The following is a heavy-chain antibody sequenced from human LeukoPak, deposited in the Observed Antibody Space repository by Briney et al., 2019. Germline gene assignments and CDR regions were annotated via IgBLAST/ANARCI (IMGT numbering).Heavy chain of an antibody. CDR2: ISAYNGNT. V-gene: IGHV1-18*01. Sequence: ASVKVSCKASGYTFTSYDISWVRQAPGQGLEWMGWISAYNGNTNYAQKLQGRVTMTTDTSTSTAYMELRSLRSDDTAVYYCARDPFSGFNYGHDYWGQGTLVTVSS. CDR3: ARDPFSGFNYGHDY. J-gene: IGHJ4*02. D-gene: IGHD5-18*01. CDR1: GYTFTSYD.